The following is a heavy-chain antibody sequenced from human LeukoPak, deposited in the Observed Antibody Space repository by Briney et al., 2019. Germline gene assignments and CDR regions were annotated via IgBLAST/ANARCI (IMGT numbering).Heavy chain of an antibody. Sequence: GGSLRLSCAASGFTFDDYTMHWVRQAPGKGLEWVSLISWDGGSTYYADSVKGRFTISRDNSKNSLYLQMNSLRTEDTALYYCAKDMSCSGGSCYSVWRGYYMDVWGKGTTVTVSS. CDR1: GFTFDDYT. J-gene: IGHJ6*03. V-gene: IGHV3-43*01. CDR3: AKDMSCSGGSCYSVWRGYYMDV. D-gene: IGHD2-15*01. CDR2: ISWDGGST.